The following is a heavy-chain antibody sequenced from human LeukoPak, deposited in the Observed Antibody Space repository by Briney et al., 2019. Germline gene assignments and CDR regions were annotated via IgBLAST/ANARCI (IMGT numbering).Heavy chain of an antibody. Sequence: GESLKISCKGSGYRFTDYWIAWVRQMPGKGLEWMGIIYPGDSDTTYSPSFQGQVTISADKSISTAYLQWYSLKASDTAMYYCATRSSPSFGDAFDIWGQGTMVTVSP. D-gene: IGHD2-2*01. CDR2: IYPGDSDT. CDR1: GYRFTDYW. CDR3: ATRSSPSFGDAFDI. V-gene: IGHV5-51*01. J-gene: IGHJ3*02.